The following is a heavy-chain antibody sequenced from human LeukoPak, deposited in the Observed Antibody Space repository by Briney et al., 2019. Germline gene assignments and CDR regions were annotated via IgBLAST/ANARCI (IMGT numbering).Heavy chain of an antibody. V-gene: IGHV1-69*01. J-gene: IGHJ4*02. CDR1: GGTFSSYA. Sequence: ASVKVSCKASGGTFSSYAISWVRQAPGQGLEWMGGIIPIFGTANYAQKFQGRVTITADESTSTAYMELSSLRSEDTAVYYCARELGGYCRGGSCYSEYYFDYWGQGTLVTVSS. CDR2: IIPIFGTA. D-gene: IGHD2-15*01. CDR3: ARELGGYCRGGSCYSEYYFDY.